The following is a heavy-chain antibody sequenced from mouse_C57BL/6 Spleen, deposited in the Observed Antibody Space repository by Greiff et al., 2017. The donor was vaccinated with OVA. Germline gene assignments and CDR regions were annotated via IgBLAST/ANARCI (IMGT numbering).Heavy chain of an antibody. Sequence: QVQLKESGPGLVQPSQSLSITCTVSGFSLTSYGVHWVRQSPGKGLEWLGVIWSGGSTDSNAAFISRLSISKVNSKSQVFFKMNSLQADDTAIYYCARTYGSSYDWYFDVWGTGTTVTVSS. D-gene: IGHD1-1*01. CDR2: IWSGGST. CDR1: GFSLTSYG. J-gene: IGHJ1*03. CDR3: ARTYGSSYDWYFDV. V-gene: IGHV2-2*01.